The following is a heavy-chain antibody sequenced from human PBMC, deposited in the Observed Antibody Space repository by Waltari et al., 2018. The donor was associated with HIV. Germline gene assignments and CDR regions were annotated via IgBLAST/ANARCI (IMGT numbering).Heavy chain of an antibody. V-gene: IGHV3-43D*03. Sequence: EVQLVESGGVVVQPGGSLRLSCAPTGFTFDDYAMHWARQAPGKGLEWVSLISWDGGSTYYADSVKGRFTISRDNSKNSLYLQMNSLRAEDTALYYCSTYGDSEAFDIWGQGTMVTVSS. CDR3: STYGDSEAFDI. CDR1: GFTFDDYA. D-gene: IGHD4-17*01. J-gene: IGHJ3*02. CDR2: ISWDGGST.